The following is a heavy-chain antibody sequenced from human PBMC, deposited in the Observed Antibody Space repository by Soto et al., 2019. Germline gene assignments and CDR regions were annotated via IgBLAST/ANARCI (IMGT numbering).Heavy chain of an antibody. Sequence: ASVKVSCKASGYTFTSYGISWVRQAPGQGPEWMGWISAYNGNTNYAQKLQGRVTMTTDTSTSTAYMELRSLRSDDTAVYYCTTDPVTMIVVVPSSGWGQGTLVTVSS. CDR2: ISAYNGNT. CDR3: TTDPVTMIVVVPSSG. D-gene: IGHD3-22*01. J-gene: IGHJ4*02. CDR1: GYTFTSYG. V-gene: IGHV1-18*01.